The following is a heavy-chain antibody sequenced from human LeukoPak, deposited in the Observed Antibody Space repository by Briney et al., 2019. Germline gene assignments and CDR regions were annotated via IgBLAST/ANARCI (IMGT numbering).Heavy chain of an antibody. V-gene: IGHV4-39*07. CDR2: IYYSGST. J-gene: IGHJ4*02. Sequence: SETLSLTCTVSGGSISSSSYYWGWIRQPPGKGLEWIGSIYYSGSTYYNPSLKSRVTISVDTSKNQFSLKLTSVTAADTAVYYCARDSHSSSWPNFDYWGQGTLVTVSS. D-gene: IGHD6-13*01. CDR3: ARDSHSSSWPNFDY. CDR1: GGSISSSSYY.